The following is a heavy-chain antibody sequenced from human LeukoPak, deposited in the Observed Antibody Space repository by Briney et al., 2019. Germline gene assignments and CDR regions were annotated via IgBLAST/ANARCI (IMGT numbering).Heavy chain of an antibody. CDR2: ISGSGGST. CDR1: GFTFSSYA. V-gene: IGHV3-23*01. D-gene: IGHD3-3*01. Sequence: PGGSLRLSCAASGFTFSSYAMSWVRQAPGRGLEWVSAISGSGGSTYYADSVKGRFTISRDNSKNTLYLQMNSLRAEDTAVYYCAKDRSGSVLVADWGQGTLVTVSS. J-gene: IGHJ4*02. CDR3: AKDRSGSVLVAD.